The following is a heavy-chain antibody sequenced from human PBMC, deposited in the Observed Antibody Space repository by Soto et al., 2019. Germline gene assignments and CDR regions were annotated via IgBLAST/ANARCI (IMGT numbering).Heavy chain of an antibody. CDR2: ISYDGNSK. J-gene: IGHJ2*01. CDR3: ARVRDTAMAVHWFFDL. D-gene: IGHD5-18*01. CDR1: GFTFSSYA. Sequence: QVQLVESGGNMVQPGGSLRLSCAASGFTFSSYAMHWVRQAPGKGLEWVAVISYDGNSKYYAESVKGRFTFSRDNSKKMLYLEMDSLTVDYTAVYYFARVRDTAMAVHWFFDLWGRGTLVTVSS. V-gene: IGHV3-30*04.